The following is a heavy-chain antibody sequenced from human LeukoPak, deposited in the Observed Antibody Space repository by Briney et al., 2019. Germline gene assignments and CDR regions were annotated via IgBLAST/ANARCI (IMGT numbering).Heavy chain of an antibody. CDR1: GFSFSDYY. Sequence: GGSLRLSCAASGFSFSDYYMSWIRQAPGMGLEWLSYITDRSTYTDYADSVRGRFTISRDNSKNSLFLQMDNLRAEDTAVYYCASELLNGPGYWGRGVLVTVSS. D-gene: IGHD2-15*01. V-gene: IGHV3-11*05. CDR3: ASELLNGPGY. J-gene: IGHJ4*02. CDR2: ITDRSTYT.